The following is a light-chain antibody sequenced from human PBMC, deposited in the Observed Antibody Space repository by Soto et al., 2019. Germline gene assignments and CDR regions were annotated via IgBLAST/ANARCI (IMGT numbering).Light chain of an antibody. V-gene: IGKV1-5*03. CDR2: KAS. CDR3: QQYNSYSWT. Sequence: DIQMTQSPATLSASPGERFALTCRSSQSISSSLAWYQQKPGKAPKLLIYKASSLESGVPSRFSGSGSGTEFTLTISSLQPDDFAAYYCQQYNSYSWTFGQGTKVDIK. CDR1: QSISSS. J-gene: IGKJ1*01.